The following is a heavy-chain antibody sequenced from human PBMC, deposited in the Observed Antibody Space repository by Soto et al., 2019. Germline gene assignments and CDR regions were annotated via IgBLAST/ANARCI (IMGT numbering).Heavy chain of an antibody. CDR2: IGTAGDT. D-gene: IGHD3-22*01. V-gene: IGHV3-13*01. CDR3: ARDRYYYDSSGYLYWYFDL. Sequence: EVQLVESGGGLVQPGGSLRLSLAASGFTFSSYDMHWVRQATGKGLEWVSAIGTAGDTYYPGSVKGRFTISRENAKNSLYLQMNSLRAGDTAVYYCARDRYYYDSSGYLYWYFDLWGRGTLVTVSS. CDR1: GFTFSSYD. J-gene: IGHJ2*01.